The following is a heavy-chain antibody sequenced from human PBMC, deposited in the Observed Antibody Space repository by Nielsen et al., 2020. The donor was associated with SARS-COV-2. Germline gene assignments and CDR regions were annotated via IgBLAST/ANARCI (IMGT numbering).Heavy chain of an antibody. Sequence: SDTLSPTCAVYGGSFSGYYWSWTPQLPGKGLEWIGEINHSGSTNYNPSLKSRVTISVDTSKNQFPLKLSSVTAADTAVYYCARGGGYKLYWGQGTLVTVSS. J-gene: IGHJ4*02. V-gene: IGHV4-34*01. CDR1: GGSFSGYY. CDR2: INHSGST. D-gene: IGHD5-24*01. CDR3: ARGGGYKLY.